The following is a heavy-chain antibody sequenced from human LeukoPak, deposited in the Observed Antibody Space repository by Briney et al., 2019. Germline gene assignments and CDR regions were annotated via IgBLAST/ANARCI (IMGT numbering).Heavy chain of an antibody. J-gene: IGHJ4*02. CDR2: ISYDGSNK. CDR1: GFTFSSYA. CDR3: ARDGPRVGATRGYYFDY. Sequence: GGSLRLSCAASGFTFSSYAMHWVRQAPGKGLEWVAVISYDGSNKYYADSVKGRFTISRDNSKNTLYLQMNSLRAEDTAVYYCARDGPRVGATRGYYFDYWGQGTLVTVSS. V-gene: IGHV3-30*04. D-gene: IGHD1-26*01.